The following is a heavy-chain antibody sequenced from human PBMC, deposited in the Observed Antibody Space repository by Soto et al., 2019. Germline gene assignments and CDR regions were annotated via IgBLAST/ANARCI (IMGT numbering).Heavy chain of an antibody. V-gene: IGHV4-39*01. D-gene: IGHD6-6*01. Sequence: SEALSLLCTVSGGSICRRPSYWGWIRQPPGKGVGWIGTIYYSAITCYNPSLKIRVTLSIDSSKNQFSLNLSSATAADTAVYYCARQEAWRSRTSGCHYYIYVWGKGTTVTVSS. CDR1: GGSICRRPSY. J-gene: IGHJ6*03. CDR3: ARQEAWRSRTSGCHYYIYV. CDR2: IYYSAIT.